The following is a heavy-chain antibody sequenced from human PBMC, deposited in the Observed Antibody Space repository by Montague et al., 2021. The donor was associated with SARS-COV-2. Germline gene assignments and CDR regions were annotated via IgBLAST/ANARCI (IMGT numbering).Heavy chain of an antibody. Sequence: SETLSLTCTVSGGSISSSSYYWGWIRQPPGKGLEWIGSIYYSGSTYYNPSLKGRVTISVDTSKNQFSLKLSSVTAADTAVYYCARQKRRITIFGVVIPPVLPWFDPGGQGTLVTVSS. CDR1: GGSISSSSYY. J-gene: IGHJ5*02. CDR3: ARQKRRITIFGVVIPPVLPWFDP. D-gene: IGHD3-3*01. V-gene: IGHV4-39*01. CDR2: IYYSGST.